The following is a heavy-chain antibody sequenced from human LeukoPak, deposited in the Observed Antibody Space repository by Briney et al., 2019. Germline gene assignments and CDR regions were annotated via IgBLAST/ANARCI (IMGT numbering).Heavy chain of an antibody. CDR3: AKGHDDYRQFDF. V-gene: IGHV1-69*13. CDR2: IIPIFGTG. Sequence: SVKLSCKASGGTFANYAISWVRKAPGQGLEWMGGIIPIFGTGHSAQKFQGRLTITADESTRTTYMELSSLRSEDTAVYYCAKGHDDYRQFDFWGQGPPVIVSS. D-gene: IGHD5-12*01. J-gene: IGHJ4*02. CDR1: GGTFANYA.